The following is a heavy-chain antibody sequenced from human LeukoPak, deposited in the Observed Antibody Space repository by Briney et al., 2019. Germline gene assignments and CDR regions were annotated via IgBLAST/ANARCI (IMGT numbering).Heavy chain of an antibody. Sequence: GESLKISCKGSGYSFTSYWIGWVRQMPGKGLEWMGIIYPGDSDTRYSPSFQGQVTISADKSISTAYLQWSSLKASDTAMYSCARSRREKYDFWSGYSEAPYGMDVWGQGTTVTVSS. D-gene: IGHD3-3*01. J-gene: IGHJ6*02. V-gene: IGHV5-51*01. CDR3: ARSRREKYDFWSGYSEAPYGMDV. CDR1: GYSFTSYW. CDR2: IYPGDSDT.